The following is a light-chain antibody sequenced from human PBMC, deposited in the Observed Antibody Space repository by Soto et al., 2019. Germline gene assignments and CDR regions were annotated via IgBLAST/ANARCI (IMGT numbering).Light chain of an antibody. J-gene: IGLJ1*01. CDR3: CSYTTSSTYV. Sequence: QSVLTQPASVSGSPGQSITISCTGTSSDVGGYNYVSWYQQHPGKAPKLMIYEVSYRPSGVSNRFSGSKSGNTASLTISGLQAEDEADYYCCSYTTSSTYVFGTGTRSPS. CDR1: SSDVGGYNY. V-gene: IGLV2-14*01. CDR2: EVS.